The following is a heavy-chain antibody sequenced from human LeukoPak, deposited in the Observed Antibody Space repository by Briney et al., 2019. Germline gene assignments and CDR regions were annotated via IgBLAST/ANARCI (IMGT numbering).Heavy chain of an antibody. V-gene: IGHV1-18*01. D-gene: IGHD2/OR15-2a*01. CDR1: GYTFTSHG. CDR3: ARVRDYLFDY. CDR2: IRPSTGDT. J-gene: IGHJ4*02. Sequence: GASVKVSCKASGYTFTSHGISWVRQGPGQGLEWMGWIRPSTGDTDYALNLQGRVTLTTDTSTSTAYLELRGLRSDDTAVYYCARVRDYLFDYWGQGTLVTVSS.